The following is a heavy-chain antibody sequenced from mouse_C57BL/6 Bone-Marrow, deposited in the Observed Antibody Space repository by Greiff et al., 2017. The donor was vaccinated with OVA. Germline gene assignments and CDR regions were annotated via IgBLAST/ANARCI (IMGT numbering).Heavy chain of an antibody. V-gene: IGHV1-26*01. Sequence: EVMLQQSGPELVKPGASVKISCKASGYTFTDYYMNWVKQSHGKSLEWIGDINPNNGGTSYNQKFKGKATLTVDKSSSTAYMELRSLTSEDSAVYYCARRGWLRWYFDVWGTGTTVTVSS. D-gene: IGHD2-3*01. CDR2: INPNNGGT. CDR3: ARRGWLRWYFDV. CDR1: GYTFTDYY. J-gene: IGHJ1*03.